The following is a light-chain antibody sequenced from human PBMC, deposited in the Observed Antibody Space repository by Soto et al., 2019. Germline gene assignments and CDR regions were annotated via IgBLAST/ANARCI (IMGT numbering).Light chain of an antibody. CDR1: SSDVGAYNY. J-gene: IGLJ3*02. CDR2: DVT. CDR3: SSYTSSSTVV. V-gene: IGLV2-14*01. Sequence: QPVLTQPASVSGSPGQSVTISCSGSSSDVGAYNYVSWYQRHPGKAPKLMIYDVTNRPSGVSNRFSGSKSGNTASLTISGLQAEDEADYFCSSYTSSSTVVFGGGPSSPS.